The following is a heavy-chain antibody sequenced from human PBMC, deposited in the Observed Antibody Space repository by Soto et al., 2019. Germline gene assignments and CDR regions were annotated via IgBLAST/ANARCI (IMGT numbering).Heavy chain of an antibody. Sequence: SETLSLTCTVSGGSISSGDYYWSWIRQPPGKGLEWIGYIYYSGSTYYNPSLKSRVTISVDTSKNQFSLKLSSVTAADTAVYYCARGLQVPAYDAGWFDPWGQGTLVTVSS. V-gene: IGHV4-30-4*01. CDR3: ARGLQVPAYDAGWFDP. CDR1: GGSISSGDYY. D-gene: IGHD2-2*01. J-gene: IGHJ5*02. CDR2: IYYSGST.